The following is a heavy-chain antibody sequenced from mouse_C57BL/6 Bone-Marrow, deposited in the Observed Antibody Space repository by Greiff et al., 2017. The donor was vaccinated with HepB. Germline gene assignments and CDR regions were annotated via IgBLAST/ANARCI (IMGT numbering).Heavy chain of an antibody. V-gene: IGHV14-4*01. Sequence: EVQVVESGAELVRPGASVKLSCTASGFNIKDDYMHWVKQRPEQGLEWIGWIDPENGDTEYASKFQGKATITADTSSNTAYLQLSSLTSEDTAVYYCTTWGYYFDYWGQGTTLTVSS. J-gene: IGHJ2*01. D-gene: IGHD3-1*01. CDR1: GFNIKDDY. CDR3: TTWGYYFDY. CDR2: IDPENGDT.